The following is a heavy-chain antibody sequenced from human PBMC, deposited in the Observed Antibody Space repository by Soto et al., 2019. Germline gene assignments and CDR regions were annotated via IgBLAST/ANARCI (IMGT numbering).Heavy chain of an antibody. CDR2: IKSKTDGGTT. CDR1: GFTFSNAW. J-gene: IGHJ4*02. V-gene: IGHV3-15*01. Sequence: EVQLVESGGGLVKPGGSLRLSCAASGFTFSNAWTSWVRQAPGKGLEWVGRIKSKTDGGTTDYAAPVKGRFTISRDDSKNTLYLQMNSLKTEDTAVYYCTTEPLHALFDYWGQGTLVTVSS. CDR3: TTEPLHALFDY.